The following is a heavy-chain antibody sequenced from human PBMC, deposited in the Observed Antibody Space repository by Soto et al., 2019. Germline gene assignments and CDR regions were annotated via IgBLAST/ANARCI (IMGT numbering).Heavy chain of an antibody. Sequence: SETLSLTCAVYGGSFSGYYWSWIRQPPGKGLEWIGEINHSGSTNYNPSLKSRVTISVDTSKNQFSLKLSSVTAADTAVYYCARGQTYYYDSSGYYYFDYWGQGTLVTVS. D-gene: IGHD3-22*01. CDR1: GGSFSGYY. V-gene: IGHV4-34*01. CDR2: INHSGST. CDR3: ARGQTYYYDSSGYYYFDY. J-gene: IGHJ4*02.